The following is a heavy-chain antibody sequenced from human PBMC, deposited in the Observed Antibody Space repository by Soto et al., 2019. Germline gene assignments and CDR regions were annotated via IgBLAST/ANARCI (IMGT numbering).Heavy chain of an antibody. J-gene: IGHJ3*02. CDR3: AKAQGVIQLWGDPFDI. CDR2: ISGSGGST. D-gene: IGHD5-18*01. CDR1: GFTFSSYA. V-gene: IGHV3-23*01. Sequence: EVQLLESGGGLVQPGGSLRLSCAASGFTFSSYAMSWVRQAPGKGLEWVSAISGSGGSTYYADSVKGRFTISRDNSKNTLYLQMNGLRAEDTAVYHCAKAQGVIQLWGDPFDILGQGTMVTVSS.